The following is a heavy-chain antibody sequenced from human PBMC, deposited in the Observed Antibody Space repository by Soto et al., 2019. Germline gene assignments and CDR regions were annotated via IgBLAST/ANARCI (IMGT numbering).Heavy chain of an antibody. D-gene: IGHD5-18*01. V-gene: IGHV3-30*03. CDR3: VSDRGYGHASVPYS. CDR1: GFAFSSYG. J-gene: IGHJ4*02. Sequence: QAQLVESGGGVVQPGRSLRLSCAASGFAFSSYGMHWVRQAPGTGLEWVAVISYDGSLQHYADSVKGRFTISRDNSKNMVLLQMSSLRAGYTAVYYCVSDRGYGHASVPYSWGQGTLVSVSS. CDR2: ISYDGSLQ.